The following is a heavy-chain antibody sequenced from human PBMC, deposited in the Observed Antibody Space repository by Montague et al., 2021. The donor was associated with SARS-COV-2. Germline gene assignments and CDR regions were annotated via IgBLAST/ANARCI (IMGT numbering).Heavy chain of an antibody. J-gene: IGHJ4*02. Sequence: SLSLSCSASGFTFSSYAMSWVRQAPGKGLEWVSVIYSGGSSTYYADSVKGRFTISRDNSKNTLYLQMNSLRAEDTAVYYCAKGLKYSGSYSTLDYWGQGTLVTVSS. V-gene: IGHV3-23*03. D-gene: IGHD1-26*01. CDR3: AKGLKYSGSYSTLDY. CDR2: IYSGGSST. CDR1: GFTFSSYA.